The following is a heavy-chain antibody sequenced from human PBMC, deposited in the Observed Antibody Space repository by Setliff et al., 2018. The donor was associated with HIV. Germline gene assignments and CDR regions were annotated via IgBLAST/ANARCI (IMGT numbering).Heavy chain of an antibody. J-gene: IGHJ4*02. CDR3: ATNRVGNYPLDY. Sequence: PSETLSLTCTVSGGSIINDNYYWGWIRQPPGKGLEWIGSTSYSGNTYYNPSLQSRASMSVDTSKNQFSLRLNSVTAADTAVYYCATNRVGNYPLDYWGRGTLVTVSS. V-gene: IGHV4-39*01. CDR2: TSYSGNT. D-gene: IGHD1-7*01. CDR1: GGSIINDNYY.